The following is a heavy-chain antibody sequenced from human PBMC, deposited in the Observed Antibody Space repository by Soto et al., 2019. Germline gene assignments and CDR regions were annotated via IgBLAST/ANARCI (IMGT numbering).Heavy chain of an antibody. D-gene: IGHD5-12*01. CDR3: ARDRYSTEYYYMDV. Sequence: SETLSLTCTVSGGSISSGGYYWSWIRQHPGKGLEWIGYIYYSGSTYYNPSLKSRVTISVDTSKNQFSLKLSSVTAADTAVYYCARDRYSTEYYYMDVWGKGTTVTVSS. CDR2: IYYSGST. CDR1: GGSISSGGYY. V-gene: IGHV4-31*03. J-gene: IGHJ6*03.